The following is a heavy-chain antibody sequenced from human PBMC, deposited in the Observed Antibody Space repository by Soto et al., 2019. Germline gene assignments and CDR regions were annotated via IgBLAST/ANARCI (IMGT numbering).Heavy chain of an antibody. D-gene: IGHD3-16*01. Sequence: QITLKESGPTLVKPTQTLTLTCTISGFSLITSGVGVGWIRQPPGKALEWLALSYWDDDKRYSPSLKSRLTITKDTSQNQVVLTMTNMDPVDTATYYCAHIVTGCFTWGRGALVTVSS. CDR3: AHIVTGCFT. J-gene: IGHJ5*02. CDR2: SYWDDDK. CDR1: GFSLITSGVG. V-gene: IGHV2-5*02.